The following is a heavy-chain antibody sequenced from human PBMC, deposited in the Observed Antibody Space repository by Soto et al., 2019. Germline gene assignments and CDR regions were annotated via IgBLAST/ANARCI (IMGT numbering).Heavy chain of an antibody. V-gene: IGHV3-74*01. D-gene: IGHD2-21*01. CDR2: INSDGTIS. J-gene: IGHJ6*02. CDR1: GLSFTNYA. CDR3: ARMSGDHSAVVSYDIDA. Sequence: GGSLRLSCAASGLSFTNYAMHWVRQAPGKGPEWLSGINSDGTISSYADSVKGRFTISRDNSRNTLSRHMDSLRANDMAVYYSARMSGDHSAVVSYDIDAWGQGTTVTVSS.